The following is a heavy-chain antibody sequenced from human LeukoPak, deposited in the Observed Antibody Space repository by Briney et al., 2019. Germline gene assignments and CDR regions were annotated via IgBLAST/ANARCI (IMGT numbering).Heavy chain of an antibody. D-gene: IGHD7-27*01. Sequence: ASVKVSCTAPGYKFTGFYIHWVRQAPGQGLEWMGWINPNSGGTKYAQKFQGRVTTTRDTTISTADMELTRLTSDDTAVYFCARGQTQTGEPGRWYFDLWGRGTLVTVSS. CDR2: INPNSGGT. CDR3: ARGQTQTGEPGRWYFDL. J-gene: IGHJ2*01. V-gene: IGHV1-2*02. CDR1: GYKFTGFY.